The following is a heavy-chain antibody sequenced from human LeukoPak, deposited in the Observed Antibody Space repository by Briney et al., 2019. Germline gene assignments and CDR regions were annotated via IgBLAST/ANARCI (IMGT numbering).Heavy chain of an antibody. D-gene: IGHD2-21*02. CDR2: IIPIFGTA. V-gene: IGHV1-69*13. J-gene: IGHJ5*02. Sequence: GASVKVSCKASGGTFSSYAISWVRQAPGQGLEWMGGIIPIFGTANYVQKFQGRVTITADESTSTAYMELSSLRSEDTAVYYCARTYCGGDCYSNWFDPWGQGTLVTVSS. CDR1: GGTFSSYA. CDR3: ARTYCGGDCYSNWFDP.